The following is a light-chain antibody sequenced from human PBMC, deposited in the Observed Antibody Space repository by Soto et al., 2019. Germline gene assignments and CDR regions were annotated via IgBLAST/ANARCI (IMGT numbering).Light chain of an antibody. CDR1: SSDIGRFNY. CDR3: SSHTLRNTQV. CDR2: EVS. J-gene: IGLJ3*02. Sequence: QSALTQPASVSWSPGQSITISCTGTSSDIGRFNYVSWYQQHPGKVPKLMIYEVSNRPSAVSNRFSGSKSGNTASLTISGLQAEDEADYYCSSHTLRNTQVLGGVTKLTVL. V-gene: IGLV2-14*01.